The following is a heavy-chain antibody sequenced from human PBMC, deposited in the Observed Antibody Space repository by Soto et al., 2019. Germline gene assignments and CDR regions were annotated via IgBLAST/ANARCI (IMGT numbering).Heavy chain of an antibody. CDR1: VDSIRNYY. J-gene: IGHJ6*02. D-gene: IGHD2-15*01. Sequence: SETLSLTCTVSVDSIRNYYWSLIRQPAGKGLEWVGRIYSSGSTDYNASLKSRVSMSVDRSKNQFFLKLTSVTAEDKAVYYCVRDCSGGGCYSDYGMDVWGQGTTVTVS. V-gene: IGHV4-4*07. CDR2: IYSSGST. CDR3: VRDCSGGGCYSDYGMDV.